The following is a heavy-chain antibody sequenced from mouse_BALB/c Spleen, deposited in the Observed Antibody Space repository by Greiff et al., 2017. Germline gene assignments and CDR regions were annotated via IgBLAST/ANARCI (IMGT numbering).Heavy chain of an antibody. CDR3: ARDGDYGNLFAY. CDR2: ISDGGSYT. D-gene: IGHD2-1*01. CDR1: GFTFSDYY. J-gene: IGHJ3*01. Sequence: EVQLVESGGGLVKPGGSLKLSCAASGFTFSDYYMYWVRQTPEKRLEWVATISDGGSYTYYPDSVKGRFTISRDNAKNNLYLQMSSLKSEDTAMYYCARDGDYGNLFAYWGQGTLVTVSA. V-gene: IGHV5-4*02.